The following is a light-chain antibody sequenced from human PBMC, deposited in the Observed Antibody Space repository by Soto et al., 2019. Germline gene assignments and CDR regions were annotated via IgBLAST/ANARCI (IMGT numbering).Light chain of an antibody. CDR2: EAS. J-gene: IGKJ4*01. V-gene: IGKV1-33*01. CDR3: QQCDDFIT. Sequence: DIQMTQSPSSLSASVGDRVTITCQASQAIKNYLNWYQQKPGKAPKLLIYEASNLETGVPSRFSGSGSGRSFTFTISSLQPEDIATYDCQQCDDFITFGGGTRIEIK. CDR1: QAIKNY.